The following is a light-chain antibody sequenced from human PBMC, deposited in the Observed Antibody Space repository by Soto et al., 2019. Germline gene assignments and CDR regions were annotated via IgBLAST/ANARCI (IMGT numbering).Light chain of an antibody. CDR1: QSVSSSY. J-gene: IGKJ4*01. CDR2: GAS. V-gene: IGKV3-20*01. CDR3: QQYGNSPLT. Sequence: EIVLTQSPGTLSLSPGERATLSCRASQSVSSSYLAWYQQKPGQAPRLLIYGASNRATGIPDRFSGSGSGTDFILTISRLEPEDFAVYFCQQYGNSPLTFGGGTKVEIK.